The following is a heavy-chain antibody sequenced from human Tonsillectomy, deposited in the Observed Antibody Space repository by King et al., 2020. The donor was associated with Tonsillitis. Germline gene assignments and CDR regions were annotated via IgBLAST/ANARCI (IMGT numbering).Heavy chain of an antibody. J-gene: IGHJ4*02. CDR2: ITYDGNNK. V-gene: IGHV3-30*18. CDR1: GFTFTTFG. D-gene: IGHD6-19*01. Sequence: VQLVESGGGVVQPGRSLRLSCAASGFTFTTFGMHWVRQAPGKGLEWVAVITYDGNNKFYTDSVKGRFTISRDNPKNTLYLQMDSLRAADSAVYYCAKDSGVVAVAGELDYWGLGTLVTVSS. CDR3: AKDSGVVAVAGELDY.